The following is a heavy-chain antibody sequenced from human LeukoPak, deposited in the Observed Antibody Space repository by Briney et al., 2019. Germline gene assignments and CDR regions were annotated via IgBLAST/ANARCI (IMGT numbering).Heavy chain of an antibody. J-gene: IGHJ4*02. CDR2: INPSGGST. CDR3: ARDLRGRGEWSISPYFDY. CDR1: GYTFTSYY. V-gene: IGHV1-46*01. D-gene: IGHD3-16*01. Sequence: ASVKVSCKASGYTFTSYYMHWVRQAPGQGLEWMGIINPSGGSTSYAQKFQGRVTMIRDTSTSTVYMELSSLRSEDTAVYYCARDLRGRGEWSISPYFDYWGQGTLVTVSS.